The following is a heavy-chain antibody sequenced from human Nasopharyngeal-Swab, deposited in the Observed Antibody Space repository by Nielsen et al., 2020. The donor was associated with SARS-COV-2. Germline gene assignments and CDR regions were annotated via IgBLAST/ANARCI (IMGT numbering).Heavy chain of an antibody. CDR3: VKGMPQSGGMDV. D-gene: IGHD2-2*01. CDR1: GFTFSSND. CDR2: IGAAGGT. V-gene: IGHV3-13*01. Sequence: GESLKLSCAASGFTFSSNDMHWVRLPRGKGLEWGSAIGAAGGTYYPDSVKGRFTISRENAKNSLYLQMNSLRAEDTAIYYCVKGMPQSGGMDVWGKGTTVSVSS. J-gene: IGHJ6*03.